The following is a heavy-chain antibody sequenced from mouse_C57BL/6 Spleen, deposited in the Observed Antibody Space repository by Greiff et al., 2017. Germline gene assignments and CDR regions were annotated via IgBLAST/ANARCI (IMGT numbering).Heavy chain of an antibody. CDR1: GYTFTDYD. V-gene: IGHV1-15*01. D-gene: IGHD1-1*02. CDR2: IDPETGGT. Sequence: QVQLQQSGAELVRPGASVTLSCKASGYTFTDYDMHWVKQTPVHGLEWIGAIDPETGGTAYNQKFKGKAILTADTSSRTAYMERRSLTSEDSAVYYCTRPMGFAYWGQGTLVTVSA. CDR3: TRPMGFAY. J-gene: IGHJ3*01.